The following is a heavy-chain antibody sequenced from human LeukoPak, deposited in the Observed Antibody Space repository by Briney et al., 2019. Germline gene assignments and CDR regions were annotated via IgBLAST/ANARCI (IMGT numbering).Heavy chain of an antibody. CDR1: GYSFTSYW. V-gene: IGHV5-51*01. CDR3: ARPGRDGGHRYDFDF. Sequence: GESLKISCKGSGYSFTSYWIGWVRQMPGKGLEWMGIIYPGDSDTRYSPSFQGQVTISADKSVGTAYLQWSSLKASDSAIYYCARPGRDGGHRYDFDFWGQGTLVTVSS. D-gene: IGHD5-18*01. J-gene: IGHJ5*01. CDR2: IYPGDSDT.